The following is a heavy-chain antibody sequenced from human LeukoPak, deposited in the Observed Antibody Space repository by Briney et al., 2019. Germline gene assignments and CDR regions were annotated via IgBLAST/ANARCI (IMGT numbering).Heavy chain of an antibody. V-gene: IGHV3-21*01. CDR1: GFTFARYS. CDR3: AGDGSYYGGYYFDY. Sequence: KPGGSLRLSCAASGFTFARYSMNWVRQAPGKGLEWVSSITATSSYIYYADSLKGRFTVSRDDAKDSLYLQMHSLRAEDTAVYFCAGDGSYYGGYYFDYWGQGTLVTVSS. D-gene: IGHD1-26*01. J-gene: IGHJ4*02. CDR2: ITATSSYI.